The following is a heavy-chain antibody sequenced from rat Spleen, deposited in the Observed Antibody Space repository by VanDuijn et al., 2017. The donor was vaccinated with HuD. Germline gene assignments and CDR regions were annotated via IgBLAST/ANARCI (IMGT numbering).Heavy chain of an antibody. Sequence: QVQLKESGPGLVQPSQTLSLTCTVSGFSVSSHGVIWVRQPPGKGLEWMGGIWGDGSTNYNSALKSRLSISRDTSKSQVFLKMNSLQTEDTAIYFCARRGPGLYTTDGGDYFDYWGQGVMVTVSS. CDR2: IWGDGST. D-gene: IGHD1-6*01. CDR1: GFSVSSHG. CDR3: ARRGPGLYTTDGGDYFDY. J-gene: IGHJ2*01. V-gene: IGHV2-13*01.